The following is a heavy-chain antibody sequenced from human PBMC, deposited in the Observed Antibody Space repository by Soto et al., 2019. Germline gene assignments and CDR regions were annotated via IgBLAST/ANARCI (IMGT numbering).Heavy chain of an antibody. Sequence: GGSLRLSCAASGFTFSSYGMHWVRQAPGKGLEWVAVISYDGSNKYYADSVKGRFTISRDNSKNTLYLQMNSLRAEDTAVYYCAKDQGYCTNGVCYHSSNQVEDYYYYYMDVWGKGTTVTVSS. CDR1: GFTFSSYG. D-gene: IGHD2-8*01. CDR2: ISYDGSNK. CDR3: AKDQGYCTNGVCYHSSNQVEDYYYYYMDV. J-gene: IGHJ6*03. V-gene: IGHV3-30*18.